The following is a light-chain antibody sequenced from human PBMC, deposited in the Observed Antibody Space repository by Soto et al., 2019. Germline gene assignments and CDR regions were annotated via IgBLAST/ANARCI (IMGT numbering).Light chain of an antibody. CDR1: QTVSSS. CDR2: EAS. CDR3: QQHINWPLT. Sequence: ALTQSPGTLSSSPGERATLSCRASQTVSSSLAWYQQKPGQAPRLLIYEASNRATGIPARFSGSGSGADFTLTISSLEPEDFALYYCQQHINWPLTFGGGTKVDIK. J-gene: IGKJ4*01. V-gene: IGKV3-11*01.